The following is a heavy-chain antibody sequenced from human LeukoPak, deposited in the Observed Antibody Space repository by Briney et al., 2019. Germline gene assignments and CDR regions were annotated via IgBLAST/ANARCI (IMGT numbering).Heavy chain of an antibody. J-gene: IGHJ4*02. D-gene: IGHD1-7*01. Sequence: GGSLRLSCAASGFTFSSYSMNWVRQAPGKGLEWVAVIWYDGSNKYYADSVKGRFTISRDNSKITLYLQMNSLRAEDTAVYYCARDSNRLELRDYWGQGTLVTVSS. CDR1: GFTFSSYS. V-gene: IGHV3-33*08. CDR2: IWYDGSNK. CDR3: ARDSNRLELRDY.